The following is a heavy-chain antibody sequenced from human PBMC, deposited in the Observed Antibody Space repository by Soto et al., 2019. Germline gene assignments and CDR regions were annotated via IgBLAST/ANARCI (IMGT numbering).Heavy chain of an antibody. CDR1: GGSISSSSYY. J-gene: IGHJ6*02. D-gene: IGHD6-19*01. CDR3: ARLPIAVAGYYYYGMDV. CDR2: IYHSGST. Sequence: SETLSLTCTISGGSISSSSYYWGWIRQPPGKGLEWLGSIYHSGSTYYHPSLKSRVTISVDASKNQFSLKLSSVTAADTAVDYCARLPIAVAGYYYYGMDVCGQGSTVTVSS. V-gene: IGHV4-39*01.